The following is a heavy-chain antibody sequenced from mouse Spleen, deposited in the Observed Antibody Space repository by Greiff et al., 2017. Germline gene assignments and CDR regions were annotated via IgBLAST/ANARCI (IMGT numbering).Heavy chain of an antibody. J-gene: IGHJ4*01. CDR3: ARRYYGSSSFAY. D-gene: IGHD1-1*01. CDR1: GYTFTDYY. Sequence: VQLQQSGAELARPGASVKLSCKASGYTFTDYYINWVKQRTGQGLEWIGEIYPGSGNTYYNEKFKGKATLTADKSSSTAYMQLSSLTSEDSAVYFCARRYYGSSSFAYWGQGTSVTVSS. CDR2: IYPGSGNT. V-gene: IGHV1-77*01.